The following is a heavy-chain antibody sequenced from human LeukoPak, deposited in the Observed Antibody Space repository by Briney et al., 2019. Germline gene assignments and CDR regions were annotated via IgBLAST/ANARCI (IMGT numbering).Heavy chain of an antibody. Sequence: GGSLRLSCAASGFALSSYGMHWVRQAPGKGLEWVAVIWYDGSYEYNADSVKGRFSISRDNSKKTLYLQMNSLRVEDTAVYYCARDPRNVGLAPWGQGTLVTVSS. CDR3: ARDPRNVGLAP. CDR2: IWYDGSYE. J-gene: IGHJ5*02. V-gene: IGHV3-33*01. D-gene: IGHD2-15*01. CDR1: GFALSSYG.